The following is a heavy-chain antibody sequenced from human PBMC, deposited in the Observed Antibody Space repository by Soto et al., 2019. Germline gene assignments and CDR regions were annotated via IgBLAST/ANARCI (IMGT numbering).Heavy chain of an antibody. D-gene: IGHD5-18*01. CDR3: ARQVGYGLIDH. J-gene: IGHJ4*01. V-gene: IGHV1-18*01. CDR1: GYTFTSYG. Sequence: QVQLVQSGAEVKKPVASVKVSCKASGYTFTSYGSSWVRQAPGQGLEWMGWISAYNGNTNYAQKHQGRVTMTRDPSKSTAYIELRRLRPDHTAVYYRARQVGYGLIDHWGQATLVTVSS. CDR2: ISAYNGNT.